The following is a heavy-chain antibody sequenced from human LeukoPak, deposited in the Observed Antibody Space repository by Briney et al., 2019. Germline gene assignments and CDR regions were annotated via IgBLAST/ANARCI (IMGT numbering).Heavy chain of an antibody. J-gene: IGHJ5*02. Sequence: PSETLSLTCTVSGGSISGSAYYWGWIRQPPGKGLECIGNVYYSGTAYYYPSLKSRGTISVDTSKNQFSLKLSSVTAADTAVYFCAKHEGCSTTSCTGDWFDPWGQGILVTVSS. CDR3: AKHEGCSTTSCTGDWFDP. V-gene: IGHV4-39*01. D-gene: IGHD2-2*01. CDR1: GGSISGSAYY. CDR2: VYYSGTA.